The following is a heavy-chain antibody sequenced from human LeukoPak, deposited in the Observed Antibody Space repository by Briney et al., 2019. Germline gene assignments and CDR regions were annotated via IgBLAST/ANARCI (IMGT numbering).Heavy chain of an antibody. CDR2: ISGSGETT. D-gene: IGHD3-22*01. CDR1: GFTFSSYG. J-gene: IGHJ4*02. Sequence: GGSLRLSCAASGFTFSSYGMTWLRQAPAKGLEWVSAISGSGETTYYSDSVKGRFTISRDNSKNTLFLQMNSLRVEDAAMYYCAKTHGYFDQWGQGTLVAVSS. CDR3: AKTHGYFDQ. V-gene: IGHV3-23*01.